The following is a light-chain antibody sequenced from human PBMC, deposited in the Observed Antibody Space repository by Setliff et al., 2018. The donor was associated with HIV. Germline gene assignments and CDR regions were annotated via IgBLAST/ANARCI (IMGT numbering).Light chain of an antibody. CDR1: SSDVGGFDY. CDR3: SSYSYSSTLV. CDR2: AVS. J-gene: IGLJ2*01. Sequence: QSVLTRPASVSGSPGQSITISCTGTSSDVGGFDYVSWYQQHPGKAPKLIIYAVSKRPSGVSNRFSGSKSANTASLTISGLQADDEADYFCSSYSYSSTLVFGGGTRSPS. V-gene: IGLV2-14*03.